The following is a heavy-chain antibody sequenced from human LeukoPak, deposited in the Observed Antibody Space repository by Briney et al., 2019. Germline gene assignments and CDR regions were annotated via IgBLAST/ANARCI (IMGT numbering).Heavy chain of an antibody. D-gene: IGHD3-10*01. CDR2: INSDGSST. Sequence: PGGSLRLSCAASGFTFSSYWMHWVRQAPGKGLVWVSRINSDGSSTRYADSVKGRFTISRDNSKNTLYLQMNSLRAEDTAVYYCARGEYGSGSYHIDYWGQGTLVTVSS. CDR3: ARGEYGSGSYHIDY. CDR1: GFTFSSYW. J-gene: IGHJ4*02. V-gene: IGHV3-74*01.